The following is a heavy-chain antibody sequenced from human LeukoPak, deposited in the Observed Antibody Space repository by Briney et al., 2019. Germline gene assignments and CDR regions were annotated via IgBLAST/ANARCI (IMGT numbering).Heavy chain of an antibody. Sequence: SETLSLTCTVSGYSISSGYYWGWIRQPPGQGLEWIGSIYHSGSTYYNPSLKSRVTISVDTSKNQFSLKLSSVTAADTAVYYCARVKGYSSGWYEDYWGQGTLVTVSS. CDR1: GYSISSGYY. CDR3: ARVKGYSSGWYEDY. V-gene: IGHV4-38-2*02. CDR2: IYHSGST. D-gene: IGHD6-19*01. J-gene: IGHJ4*02.